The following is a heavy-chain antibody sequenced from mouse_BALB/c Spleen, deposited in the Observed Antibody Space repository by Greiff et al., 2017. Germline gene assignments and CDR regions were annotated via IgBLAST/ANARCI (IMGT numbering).Heavy chain of an antibody. CDR3: TRDFWDDWYFDV. J-gene: IGHJ1*01. Sequence: EVQLVESGGGLVKPGGSLKLSCAASGFTFSSYTMSWVRQTPEKRLEWVATISSGGSYTYYPDSVKGRFTISRDNAKNTLYLQMSSLKSEDTAMYYCTRDFWDDWYFDVWGAGTTVTVAS. V-gene: IGHV5-6-4*01. CDR1: GFTFSSYT. D-gene: IGHD4-1*01. CDR2: ISSGGSYT.